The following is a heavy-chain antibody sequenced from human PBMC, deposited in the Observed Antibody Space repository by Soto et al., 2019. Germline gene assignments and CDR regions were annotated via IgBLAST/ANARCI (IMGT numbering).Heavy chain of an antibody. V-gene: IGHV4-4*07. CDR2: IYTSGST. J-gene: IGHJ6*02. D-gene: IGHD3-3*01. CDR3: ARELMTYYDFWSGSNPAGMDV. CDR1: GDSINSYY. Sequence: PSETLSLTCTVSGDSINSYYWSWIRQPAGKGLEWIGRIYTSGSTNYNPSLKSRVTMSVDTSKNQFSLKLNSVTAADTAVYYCARELMTYYDFWSGSNPAGMDVWGQGTTVTVYS.